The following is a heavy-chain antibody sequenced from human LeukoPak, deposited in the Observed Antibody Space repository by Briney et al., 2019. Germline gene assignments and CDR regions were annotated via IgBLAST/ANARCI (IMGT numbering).Heavy chain of an antibody. D-gene: IGHD6-19*01. CDR2: LYTSGST. V-gene: IGHV4-4*07. CDR3: AISSSGWYFDY. Sequence: SETLSLTCSVSGASISSYYWTWLRQPAGKGLERIGHLYTSGSTIYNPSLKSRVTMSVDTSKNHFSLKLSSVTAADTAVYYCAISSSGWYFDYWGQGTLVTVSS. CDR1: GASISSYY. J-gene: IGHJ4*02.